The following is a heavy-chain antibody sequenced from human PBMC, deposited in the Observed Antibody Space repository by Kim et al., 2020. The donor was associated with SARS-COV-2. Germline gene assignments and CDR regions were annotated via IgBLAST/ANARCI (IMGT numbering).Heavy chain of an antibody. Sequence: GGSLRLSCAASGFTFDDYAMHWVRQAPGKGLEWVSGISWNSGSIGYADSVKGRFTISRDNAKNSLYLQMNSLRAEDTALYYCAKEHSYGTTYGIDVWGQGTTVTVSS. CDR3: AKEHSYGTTYGIDV. D-gene: IGHD5-18*01. J-gene: IGHJ6*02. V-gene: IGHV3-9*01. CDR2: ISWNSGSI. CDR1: GFTFDDYA.